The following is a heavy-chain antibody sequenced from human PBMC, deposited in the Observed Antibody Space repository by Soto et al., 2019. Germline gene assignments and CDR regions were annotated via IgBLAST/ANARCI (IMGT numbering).Heavy chain of an antibody. CDR1: GGSISSYY. D-gene: IGHD3-3*01. Sequence: QVQLQESGPGLVKPSETLSLTCTVSGGSISSYYWSWIRQPPGKGLEWIGYIYYSGSTNYNPSLKSRVTISVDTSNNQCSLKLSSVTAAHTAVYYCARGSSYYDFWSRYQTYYYYYYMDVWGKGTTVTVSS. V-gene: IGHV4-59*01. CDR2: IYYSGST. CDR3: ARGSSYYDFWSRYQTYYYYYYMDV. J-gene: IGHJ6*03.